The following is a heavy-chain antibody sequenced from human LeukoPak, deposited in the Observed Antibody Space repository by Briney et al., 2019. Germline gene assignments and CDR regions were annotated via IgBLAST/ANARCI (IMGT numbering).Heavy chain of an antibody. D-gene: IGHD2-21*02. V-gene: IGHV3-21*01. J-gene: IGHJ4*02. CDR2: IDSRSRYI. CDR1: GFIFSNYY. CDR3: ATFDGLTAISY. Sequence: GGSLRLSCAASGFIFSNYYMTWVRQSPGGGREWVSFIDSRSRYIHYTDSVKGRFTISRDNAKNSLYLQMNSLRVEDTAVYYCATFDGLTAISYWGQGSLVTVSS.